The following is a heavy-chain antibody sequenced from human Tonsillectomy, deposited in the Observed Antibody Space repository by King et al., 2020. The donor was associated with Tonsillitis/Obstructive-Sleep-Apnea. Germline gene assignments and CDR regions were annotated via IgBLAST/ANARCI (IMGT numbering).Heavy chain of an antibody. CDR3: ARRTYFYDSSGYFFDY. J-gene: IGHJ4*02. Sequence: QLVQSGAEVKQPGASVKVSCKASVYTFTSYYMHWVRQAPGQGLEWMGIINPSSGTTSYPQKFQGRITMTRDTSTSTVYMELASLMSDDTAVYYCARRTYFYDSSGYFFDYWGQGTLVTVSS. CDR2: INPSSGTT. V-gene: IGHV1-46*01. CDR1: VYTFTSYY. D-gene: IGHD3-22*01.